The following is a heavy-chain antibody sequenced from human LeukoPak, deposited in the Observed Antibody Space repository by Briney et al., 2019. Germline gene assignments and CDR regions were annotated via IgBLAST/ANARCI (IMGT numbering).Heavy chain of an antibody. CDR3: ARVSTIHRGPFDY. Sequence: GGSLRLSCAASGFTVSSNYMSWVRQAPGKGLEWVSVIYSGGSTYYADSVKGRFTISRDNSKNTLYLQMNSLRSEDTAVYYCARVSTIHRGPFDYWGQGTLVTVSS. CDR2: IYSGGST. V-gene: IGHV3-53*05. J-gene: IGHJ4*02. D-gene: IGHD5/OR15-5a*01. CDR1: GFTVSSNY.